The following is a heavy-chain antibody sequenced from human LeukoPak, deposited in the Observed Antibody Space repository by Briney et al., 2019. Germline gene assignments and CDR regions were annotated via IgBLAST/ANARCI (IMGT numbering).Heavy chain of an antibody. Sequence: SVKVSCKASGGTFSSYAISWVRQAPGQGLEWMGRIIPIFGTANYAQKFQGRVTITTDESTSTAYMELSSLRSEDTAVYYCARHPLDYDILTGYYIEDAFDIWGQGTMVTVSS. CDR1: GGTFSSYA. V-gene: IGHV1-69*05. D-gene: IGHD3-9*01. CDR3: ARHPLDYDILTGYYIEDAFDI. J-gene: IGHJ3*02. CDR2: IIPIFGTA.